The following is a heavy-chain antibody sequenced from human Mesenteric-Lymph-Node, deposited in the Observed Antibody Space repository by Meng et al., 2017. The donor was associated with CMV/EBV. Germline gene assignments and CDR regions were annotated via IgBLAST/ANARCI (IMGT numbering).Heavy chain of an antibody. CDR2: IYSGGTT. CDR3: ARELLVHHYGSGSRYYYYGMDV. CDR1: GFSVSSND. V-gene: IGHV3-53*01. Sequence: GGSLRLSCAASGFSVSSNDMSWVRQAPGKGLEWVSVIYSGGTTYYADSVKGRITISRDNSKNTLNLQMNSLRAEDTAVYYCARELLVHHYGSGSRYYYYGMDVWGQGTTVTVSS. J-gene: IGHJ6*02. D-gene: IGHD3-10*01.